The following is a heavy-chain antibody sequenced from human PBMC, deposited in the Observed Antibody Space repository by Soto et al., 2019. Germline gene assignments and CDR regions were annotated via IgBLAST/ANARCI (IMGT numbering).Heavy chain of an antibody. V-gene: IGHV1-46*01. CDR2: VNPSGGHT. CDR3: ARGGHVVVVTAALDY. J-gene: IGHJ4*02. D-gene: IGHD2-21*02. Sequence: QVQLMQSGVEVKNPGASVKVSCKASGDTFTEYYIHWVRQAPGQGLEWMGTVNPSGGHTTYAQHFLGRVTMTRDTSTSTLYMELTSLTSEDTAVYYCARGGHVVVVTAALDYWGQGTLVTVSS. CDR1: GDTFTEYY.